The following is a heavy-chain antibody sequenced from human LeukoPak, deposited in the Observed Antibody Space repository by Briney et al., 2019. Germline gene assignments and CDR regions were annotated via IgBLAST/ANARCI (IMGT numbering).Heavy chain of an antibody. CDR1: GFTFSSYG. D-gene: IGHD3-9*01. CDR3: ARDQYDILTGYYTGLDY. J-gene: IGHJ4*02. Sequence: PGGSLRLSCAASGFTFSSYGMHWVRQAPGKGLERVAVIWYDGSNKYYADSVKGRLTISRDNSKNTLYLQMNSLRAEDTAVYYCARDQYDILTGYYTGLDYWGQGTLVTVSS. V-gene: IGHV3-33*01. CDR2: IWYDGSNK.